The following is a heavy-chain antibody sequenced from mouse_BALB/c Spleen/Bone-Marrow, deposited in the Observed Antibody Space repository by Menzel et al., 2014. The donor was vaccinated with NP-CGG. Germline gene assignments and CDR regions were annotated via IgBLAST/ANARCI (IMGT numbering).Heavy chain of an antibody. V-gene: IGHV1-69*02. CDR3: ARALGDGYYYAMTT. CDR1: GYTFTSYW. D-gene: IGHD2-3*01. CDR2: IDPSDSET. Sequence: QVQLQQSGAELVKPGAPVKLSCKASGYTFTSYWMNWVKQRPGRGLERIGRIDPSDSETHYNQKFKDKATLTVDKSSSTAYIQLSSLTSEDSAVYYCARALGDGYYYAMTTGVKEPQSPSPQ. J-gene: IGHJ4*01.